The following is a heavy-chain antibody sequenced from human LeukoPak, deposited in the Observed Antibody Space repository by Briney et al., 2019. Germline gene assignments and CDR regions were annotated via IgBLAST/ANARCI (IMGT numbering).Heavy chain of an antibody. Sequence: PSETLSLTCAVYGGSFSGYYWSWIRQTPGKGLEWIGEINHSGSTNYNPSLKSRVTLSVDTSKNQFSLKLSSVTAADTAVYYCARTEVYCGGDCYSAIDYWGQGTLVTVSS. CDR3: ARTEVYCGGDCYSAIDY. D-gene: IGHD2-21*02. CDR1: GGSFSGYY. J-gene: IGHJ4*02. CDR2: INHSGST. V-gene: IGHV4-34*01.